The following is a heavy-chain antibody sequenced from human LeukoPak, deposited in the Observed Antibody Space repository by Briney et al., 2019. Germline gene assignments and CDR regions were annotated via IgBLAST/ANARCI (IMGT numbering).Heavy chain of an antibody. D-gene: IGHD2-15*01. Sequence: SSETLSLTCTVSGVSVSNYHWAWVRQPAGKGPEWIGRIYSSGITNYNPSLRSRVSVSLDTSKNQFSLKLNSVTAADTAVYYCATEGPLIWRPPHFESWGQGTLVIVSS. CDR2: IYSSGIT. J-gene: IGHJ4*02. CDR3: ATEGPLIWRPPHFES. V-gene: IGHV4-4*07. CDR1: GVSVSNYH.